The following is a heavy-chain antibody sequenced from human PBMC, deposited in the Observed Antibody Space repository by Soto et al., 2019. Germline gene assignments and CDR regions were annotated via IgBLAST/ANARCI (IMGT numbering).Heavy chain of an antibody. CDR2: IRSKANSYAT. Sequence: EVQLVESGGGLVQPGGSLKLSCAASGFTFSGSAMHWVRQASGKGLEWVGRIRSKANSYATAYAASVKGRFTISRDDSKNTAYLQMNSLKTEDTAVYYCTRRRDCSGGSCYSGLGNYYYYGMDVWGQGTTVTVSS. J-gene: IGHJ6*02. CDR3: TRRRDCSGGSCYSGLGNYYYYGMDV. D-gene: IGHD2-15*01. CDR1: GFTFSGSA. V-gene: IGHV3-73*02.